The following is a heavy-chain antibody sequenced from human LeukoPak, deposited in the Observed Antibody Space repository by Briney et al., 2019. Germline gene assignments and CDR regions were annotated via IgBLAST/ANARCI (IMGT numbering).Heavy chain of an antibody. V-gene: IGHV3-21*01. CDR2: ISSSSGYI. CDR3: ARQYYYDSSGYYYGAFDI. CDR1: GFTFSSHG. J-gene: IGHJ3*02. Sequence: GGSLRLSCAASGFTFSSHGMNWVRQAPGKGLEWVSSISSSSGYIYYADSLKGRFTISRDNTKNSLYLQMNSLRAEDTAVYYCARQYYYDSSGYYYGAFDIWGQGTMVTVSS. D-gene: IGHD3-22*01.